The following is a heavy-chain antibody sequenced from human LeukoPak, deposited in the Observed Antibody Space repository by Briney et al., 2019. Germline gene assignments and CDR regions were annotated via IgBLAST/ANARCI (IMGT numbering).Heavy chain of an antibody. J-gene: IGHJ4*02. CDR2: ISYDGSNK. CDR1: GFTFSSYG. V-gene: IGHV3-30*18. Sequence: GGSLRLSCAASGFTFSSYGMHWVRQAPGKGLEWVAVISYDGSNKYYADSVKGRFTISRDNSKNTLYLQMNSLRAEDTVVYYCAKDRPLFLYSSGWYPLDYWGQGTLVTVSS. D-gene: IGHD6-19*01. CDR3: AKDRPLFLYSSGWYPLDY.